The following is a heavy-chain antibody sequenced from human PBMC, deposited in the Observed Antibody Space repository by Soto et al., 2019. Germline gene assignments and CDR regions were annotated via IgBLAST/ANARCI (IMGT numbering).Heavy chain of an antibody. Sequence: SETLSLTCTVSGGSISSSSYYWGWIRQPPGKGLEWIGSIYYSGSTYYNPSLKSRVTISVDTSKNQFSLKLSSVTAADTAVYYCARSGITGTTMDYYYYGMDGWGQGTTVTVSS. J-gene: IGHJ6*02. CDR3: ARSGITGTTMDYYYYGMDG. D-gene: IGHD1-20*01. CDR1: GGSISSSSYY. CDR2: IYYSGST. V-gene: IGHV4-39*01.